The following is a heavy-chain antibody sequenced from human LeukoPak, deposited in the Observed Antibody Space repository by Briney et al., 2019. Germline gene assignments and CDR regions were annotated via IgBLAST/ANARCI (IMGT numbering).Heavy chain of an antibody. CDR2: INHSGST. CDR3: ARIGGYSYDT. D-gene: IGHD5-18*01. Sequence: SETLSLTCAVYGGSFSGYYWRCIRQPPGKGLEWIGEINHSGSTNYNPSLKSRVTISVDTSKNQFSLKLSSVTAADTAVYYCARIGGYSYDTWGQGTLVTVSS. CDR1: GGSFSGYY. V-gene: IGHV4-34*01. J-gene: IGHJ5*02.